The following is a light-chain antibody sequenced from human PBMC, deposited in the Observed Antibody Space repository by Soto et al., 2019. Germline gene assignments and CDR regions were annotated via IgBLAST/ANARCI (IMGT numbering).Light chain of an antibody. CDR3: QQRNIWPPVT. Sequence: EIVLTQSPATLSLSPGERATLSCRASPSVTNYLAWYQQKPGQAPRLLIYGAFNRAPGIPARFSGSGSGTYFTLPISSLEPEDFAVYYCQQRNIWPPVTFGQGTRLEIK. J-gene: IGKJ5*01. V-gene: IGKV3-11*01. CDR1: PSVTNY. CDR2: GAF.